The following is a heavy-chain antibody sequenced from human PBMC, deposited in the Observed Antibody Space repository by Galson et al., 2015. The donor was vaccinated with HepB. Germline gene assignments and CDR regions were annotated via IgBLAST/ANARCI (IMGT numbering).Heavy chain of an antibody. D-gene: IGHD1-1*01. V-gene: IGHV3-30-3*02. J-gene: IGHJ6*02. Sequence: SLRLSCAASGFSFSSHVMHWVRQTPGKGLEWVAVILHDGADIRYADSVKGRFTISRDNSKNTLYLQMDSLRAEDTGLYHCAKDLSGYWTYDYWGLDVWGQGTMVTVSS. CDR2: ILHDGADI. CDR3: AKDLSGYWTYDYWGLDV. CDR1: GFSFSSHV.